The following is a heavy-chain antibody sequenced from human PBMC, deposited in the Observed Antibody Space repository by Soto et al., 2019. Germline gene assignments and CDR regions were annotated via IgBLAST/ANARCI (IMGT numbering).Heavy chain of an antibody. D-gene: IGHD6-13*01. V-gene: IGHV1-46*01. CDR3: ARDRSSSSWDYYYYYYGMDV. CDR1: GYTFTSYY. Sequence: ASVKVSCKASGYTFTSYYMHWVRQAPGQGLEWMGIINPSGGSTSYAQKFQGRVTMTRDTSTSTVYMELSSLRSEDTAVYYCARDRSSSSWDYYYYYYGMDVWGQGXTVTVSS. J-gene: IGHJ6*02. CDR2: INPSGGST.